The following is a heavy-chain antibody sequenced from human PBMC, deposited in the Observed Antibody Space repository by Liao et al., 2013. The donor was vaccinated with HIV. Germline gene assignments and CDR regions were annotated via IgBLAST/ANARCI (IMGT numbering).Heavy chain of an antibody. J-gene: IGHJ4*02. D-gene: IGHD3-22*01. CDR2: INHSGST. V-gene: IGHV4-34*01. CDR1: GGSFNGYY. CDR3: ARDLLYYDSSGYYSSFDY. Sequence: QVQLQQWGAGLLKPSETLSLTCAVYGGSFNGYYWSWIRQPPGKGLEWIGEINHSGSTYYNPSLKSRVTISVDTSKNQFSLKLSSVTAADTAVYYCARDLLYYDSSGYYSSFDYWGQGSLVTVSS.